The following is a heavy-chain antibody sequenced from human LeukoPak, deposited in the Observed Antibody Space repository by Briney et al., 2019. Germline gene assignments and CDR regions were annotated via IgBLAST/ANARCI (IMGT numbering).Heavy chain of an antibody. CDR3: AKGRYCSGGSCQRFDY. CDR2: ISGSGGST. J-gene: IGHJ4*02. V-gene: IGHV3-23*01. D-gene: IGHD2-15*01. Sequence: PGGSLRLSCAASGFTFSSYAMSWVRQAPGKGLEWVSAISGSGGSTYYADSVKGRFTISRDNSKNTLYLQMNSLRAEDTAVYYCAKGRYCSGGSCQRFDYWGQGTLVTVSS. CDR1: GFTFSSYA.